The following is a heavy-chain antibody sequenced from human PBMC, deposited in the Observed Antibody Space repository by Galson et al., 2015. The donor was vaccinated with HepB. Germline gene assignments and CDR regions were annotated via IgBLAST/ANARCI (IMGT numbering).Heavy chain of an antibody. CDR2: IYKGGDT. D-gene: IGHD5-24*01. V-gene: IGHV3-66*02. CDR3: ARDQGDGYLNYYYYYGMDV. CDR1: RFTVRSNH. J-gene: IGHJ6*02. Sequence: SLRLSCAASRFTVRSNHMSWVRQAPGKGLEWVSVIYKGGDTYYADSVKGRFTISRDNSKNTLYLQMNSLRAEDTAVYYCARDQGDGYLNYYYYYGMDVWGQGTTVTVSS.